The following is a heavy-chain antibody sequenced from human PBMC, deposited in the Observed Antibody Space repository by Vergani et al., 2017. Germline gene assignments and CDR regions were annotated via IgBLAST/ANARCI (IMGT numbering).Heavy chain of an antibody. Sequence: QVQLQESGPGLVKPSQTLSLTCTVSGGSISSGDYYWSWIRQPPGKGLEWIGYIYYSGSTHYNPSLKSRVTISVDTSKNQFSLKLSSVTAADTAVYHCARTMLRYFDWLVDNWGQGTLVTVSS. J-gene: IGHJ4*02. CDR3: ARTMLRYFDWLVDN. D-gene: IGHD3-9*01. CDR2: IYYSGST. V-gene: IGHV4-30-4*08. CDR1: GGSISSGDYY.